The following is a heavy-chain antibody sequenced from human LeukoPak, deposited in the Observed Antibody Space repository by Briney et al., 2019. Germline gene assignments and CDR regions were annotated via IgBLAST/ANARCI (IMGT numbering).Heavy chain of an antibody. V-gene: IGHV1-18*01. Sequence: ASVKVSCKASGYSFTTYGTSWVRQAPGQGLEWMGWISAYNGNTNYAQKLQGRVTMTTDTSTSTAYMELRSLRYDDTAVYYCARDMIAARPNWFDPWGQGTLVTVSS. CDR1: GYSFTTYG. CDR2: ISAYNGNT. CDR3: ARDMIAARPNWFDP. J-gene: IGHJ5*02. D-gene: IGHD6-6*01.